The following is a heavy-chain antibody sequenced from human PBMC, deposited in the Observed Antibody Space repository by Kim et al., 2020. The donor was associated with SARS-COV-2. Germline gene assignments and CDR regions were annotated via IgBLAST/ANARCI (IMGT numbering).Heavy chain of an antibody. D-gene: IGHD2-21*02. CDR3: AKVDWGGDSCPCYFDV. V-gene: IGHV3-23*03. Sequence: GGSLRLSCAASGFTFTSYSMSWVRQAPGKGLEWVSVIYSGGSSTYYVDSVKGRFTISRDNSKNTLYLQMNSLRAEDTAVYYCAKVDWGGDSCPCYFDVWGQGTLVTVSS. CDR1: GFTFTSYS. J-gene: IGHJ4*02. CDR2: IYSGGSST.